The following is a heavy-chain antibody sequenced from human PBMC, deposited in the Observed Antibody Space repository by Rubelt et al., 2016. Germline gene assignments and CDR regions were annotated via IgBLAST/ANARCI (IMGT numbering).Heavy chain of an antibody. CDR3: ARAASYRYGDYVDY. Sequence: GLEWVANIKQDGSEKYYVDSVKGRFTISRDNAKNSLYLQMNSLRAEDTAVYYCARAASYRYGDYVDYWGQGTLVTVSS. CDR2: IKQDGSEK. J-gene: IGHJ4*02. V-gene: IGHV3-7*01. D-gene: IGHD4/OR15-4a*01.